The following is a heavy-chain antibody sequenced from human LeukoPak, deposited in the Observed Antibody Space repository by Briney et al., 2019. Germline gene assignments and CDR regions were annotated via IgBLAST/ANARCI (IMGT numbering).Heavy chain of an antibody. Sequence: GASVKVSCKASGGTFSSYAISWVRQAPGQGLEWMGGIIPIFGTANYAQKFQGRVTITADESTSTAYMELSSLRSEDTAVYYCARGSWGRGYSYGSDYWGQGTLVTVSS. J-gene: IGHJ4*02. CDR3: ARGSWGRGYSYGSDY. D-gene: IGHD5-18*01. CDR2: IIPIFGTA. V-gene: IGHV1-69*13. CDR1: GGTFSSYA.